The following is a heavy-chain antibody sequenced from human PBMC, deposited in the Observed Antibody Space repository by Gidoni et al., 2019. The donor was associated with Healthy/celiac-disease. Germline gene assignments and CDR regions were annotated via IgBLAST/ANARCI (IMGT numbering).Heavy chain of an antibody. J-gene: IGHJ4*02. D-gene: IGHD3-3*01. Sequence: EVQLLESAGGLVQPGGSLRLSCAASGFTFSSHAMSWVRQAPGKELEWVSAICGSGGSTYYADSEKGRFTITRDNTKNTLYLQMNSQRAEETAVYYGARKTLRYYDFWSGYSFIDYWGQGTLVTVSS. V-gene: IGHV3-23*01. CDR2: ICGSGGST. CDR3: ARKTLRYYDFWSGYSFIDY. CDR1: GFTFSSHA.